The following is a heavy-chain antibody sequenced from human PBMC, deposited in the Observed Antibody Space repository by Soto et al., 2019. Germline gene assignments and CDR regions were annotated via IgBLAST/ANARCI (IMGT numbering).Heavy chain of an antibody. CDR1: GFTFDVYA. CDR3: AKDISLRGWVYLVVEY. J-gene: IGHJ4*02. D-gene: IGHD6-13*01. V-gene: IGHV3-9*01. Sequence: EVQLVESGGGWVRPGRSLRLSCAASGFTFDVYAMHWVRQAPGKGLEWVSGINYNSGSVGYADSVKGRFTISRDNAKNSLHLQMNSLRAEDTAVYYCAKDISLRGWVYLVVEYWGQGTLVTVSP. CDR2: INYNSGSV.